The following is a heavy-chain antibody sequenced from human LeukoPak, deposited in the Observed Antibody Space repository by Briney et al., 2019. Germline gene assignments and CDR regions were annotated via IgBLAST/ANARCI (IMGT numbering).Heavy chain of an antibody. J-gene: IGHJ4*02. CDR1: GFTFSSYS. V-gene: IGHV3-21*01. CDR3: ARDGDDEITFGGVIAPYYFDY. D-gene: IGHD3-16*02. Sequence: PGGSLRLSCAASGFTFSSYSMNWVRQAPGQGLEWVSCISSSSSYIYYADSVKGRFTISRDNAKNSLYLQMNSLRAEDTAVYYCARDGDDEITFGGVIAPYYFDYWGQGTLVTVSS. CDR2: ISSSSSYI.